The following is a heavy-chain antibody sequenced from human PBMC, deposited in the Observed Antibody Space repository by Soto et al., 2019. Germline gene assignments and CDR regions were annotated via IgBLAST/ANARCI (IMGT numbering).Heavy chain of an antibody. J-gene: IGHJ4*02. CDR2: ISSDGGGS. CDR1: GFSFRSYA. CDR3: VPRIALVTVGLDY. D-gene: IGHD3-10*01. Sequence: PGGSLRLSCSASGFSFRSYAMCWVRQAPGKGLEFVSSISSDGGGSDYADPVRDRFIISRDDSNNTLYLQMNSLRPEDTALYYCVPRIALVTVGLDYWGQGTVVT. V-gene: IGHV3-64D*06.